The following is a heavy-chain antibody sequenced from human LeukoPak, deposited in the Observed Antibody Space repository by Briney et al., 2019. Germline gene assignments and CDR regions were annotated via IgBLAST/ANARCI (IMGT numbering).Heavy chain of an antibody. CDR3: GRRSWIKSPPHY. CDR1: GYSFTIYC. CDR2: IYPGASDT. V-gene: IGHV5-51*01. J-gene: IGHJ4*02. D-gene: IGHD5-12*01. Sequence: PGESLQISCMGSGYSFTIYCIGGVRQVPGKGLEWRGIIYPGASDTRYSPSFQGHVTISADKSIRPAYLQWSSLEASDTAMYYCGRRSWIKSPPHYWGEGTLVTVSS.